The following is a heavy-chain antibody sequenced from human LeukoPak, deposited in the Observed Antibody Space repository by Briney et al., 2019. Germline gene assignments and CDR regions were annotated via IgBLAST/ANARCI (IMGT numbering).Heavy chain of an antibody. J-gene: IGHJ3*02. V-gene: IGHV4-34*01. CDR2: IKYSGHT. CDR1: GGSLSPYW. CDR3: ARRGANDFGDSAGNFAYDI. D-gene: IGHD4-17*01. Sequence: SETLSLTCEVYGGSLSPYWWSWIRQPPGKGLEWIGEIKYSGHTNYNPPLESRVTISVDTSKKQFSLKLSSVTVADTALYFCARRGANDFGDSAGNFAYDIWGQGTMVTASS.